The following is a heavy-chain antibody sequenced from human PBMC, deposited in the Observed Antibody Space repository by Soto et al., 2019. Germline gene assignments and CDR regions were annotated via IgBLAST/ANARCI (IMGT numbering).Heavy chain of an antibody. CDR3: ARELSYYDILTGYSTLGYFDY. D-gene: IGHD3-9*01. J-gene: IGHJ4*02. V-gene: IGHV4-4*07. CDR2: IYTSGST. CDR1: GGSISSYY. Sequence: SETLSLTCTVPGGSISSYYWSWIRQPAGKGLEWIGRIYTSGSTNYNPSLKSRVTMSVDTSKNQFSLKLSSVTAADTAVYYCARELSYYDILTGYSTLGYFDYWAQGTLVTVSS.